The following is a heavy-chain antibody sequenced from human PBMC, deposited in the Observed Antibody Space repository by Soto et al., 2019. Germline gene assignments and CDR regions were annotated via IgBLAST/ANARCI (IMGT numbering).Heavy chain of an antibody. CDR1: GLTFSGSA. V-gene: IGHV3-73*01. Sequence: EVQLVESGGGLVQAGGSMKLSCAASGLTFSGSAMHWVRQASGKGLEWVGRIRSKANSYATAYAASVKGRFTISRDDSKNTAYLQMNSLKTEDTAVYYCTTSIAAASQDWFDPWGQGTLVTVSS. J-gene: IGHJ5*02. CDR3: TTSIAAASQDWFDP. D-gene: IGHD6-13*01. CDR2: IRSKANSYAT.